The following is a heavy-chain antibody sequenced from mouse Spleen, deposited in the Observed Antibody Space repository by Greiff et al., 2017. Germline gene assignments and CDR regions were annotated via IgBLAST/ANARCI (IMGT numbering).Heavy chain of an antibody. V-gene: IGHV1-26*01. J-gene: IGHJ4*01. CDR1: GYTFTDYY. Sequence: EVQLQQSGPELVKPGASVKISCKASGYTFTDYYMNWVKQSHGKSLEWIGDINPNNGGTSYNQKFKGKATLTVDKSSSTAYMELRSLTSEDSAVYYCAGQFSDGYYVRAMDYWGQGTSVTVSS. CDR3: AGQFSDGYYVRAMDY. D-gene: IGHD2-3*01. CDR2: INPNNGGT.